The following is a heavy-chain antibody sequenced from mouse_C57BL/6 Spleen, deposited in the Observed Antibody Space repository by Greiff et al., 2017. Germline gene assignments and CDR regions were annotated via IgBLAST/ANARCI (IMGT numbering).Heavy chain of an antibody. Sequence: EVQVVESGGGLVKPGGSLKLSCAASGFTFSDYGMHWVRQAPEKGLEWVAYISSGSSTIYYADTVKGRFTISRDNAKNTLFLQMTSLRSEDTAMYYCARASYSNPRFAYWGQGTLVTVSA. J-gene: IGHJ3*01. CDR3: ARASYSNPRFAY. CDR1: GFTFSDYG. V-gene: IGHV5-17*01. D-gene: IGHD2-5*01. CDR2: ISSGSSTI.